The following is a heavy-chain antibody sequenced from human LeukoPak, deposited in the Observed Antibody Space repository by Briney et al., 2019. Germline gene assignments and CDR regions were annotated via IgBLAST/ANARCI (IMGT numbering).Heavy chain of an antibody. D-gene: IGHD5-18*01. CDR3: ARARDGYSYGYLGY. V-gene: IGHV4-59*01. J-gene: IGHJ4*02. Sequence: PSETLSLTCTVSGGSISSYYCSWIRQPPGKGLEWIGYIYYSGSTNYNPSLKSRVTISVDTSKNQFSLKLSSVTAADTAVYYCARARDGYSYGYLGYWGQGTLVTVSS. CDR2: IYYSGST. CDR1: GGSISSYY.